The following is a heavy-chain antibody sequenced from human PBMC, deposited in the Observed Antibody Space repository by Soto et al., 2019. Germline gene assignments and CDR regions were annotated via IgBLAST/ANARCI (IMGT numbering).Heavy chain of an antibody. Sequence: QVQLVQSGAEVKKPGSSVKVSCKASGGTFSSYAISWVRQAPGQGLEWMGGIIPIFGTANYAQKFQGRVTITADESTSTAYTALSSPRSEDTAVYYCASRSRYSSSRYSGGAWYFDLWGRGTLVTVSS. V-gene: IGHV1-69*01. D-gene: IGHD6-13*01. CDR2: IIPIFGTA. CDR1: GGTFSSYA. J-gene: IGHJ2*01. CDR3: ASRSRYSSSRYSGGAWYFDL.